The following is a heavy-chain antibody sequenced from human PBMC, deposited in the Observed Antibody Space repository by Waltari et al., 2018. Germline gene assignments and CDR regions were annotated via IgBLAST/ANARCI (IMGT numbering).Heavy chain of an antibody. D-gene: IGHD6-19*01. V-gene: IGHV3-23*01. Sequence: EVQLLESGGGLVQPGGSLRLSCAASGFTFSSYATRWVRQAPGKSSEWVSAISGSGGSTYYADSVKGRFTISRDNSKNTLYLQMNSLRAEDTAVYYCAKDGRLEWLVPYTYYYGMDVWGQGTTVTVSS. CDR3: AKDGRLEWLVPYTYYYGMDV. CDR1: GFTFSSYA. CDR2: ISGSGGST. J-gene: IGHJ6*02.